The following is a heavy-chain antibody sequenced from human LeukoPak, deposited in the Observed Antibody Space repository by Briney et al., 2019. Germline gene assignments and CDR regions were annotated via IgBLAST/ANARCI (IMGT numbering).Heavy chain of an antibody. CDR1: GFTFSDYY. J-gene: IGHJ4*02. CDR2: ISGSGGST. V-gene: IGHV3-23*01. CDR3: AKSSVLRYFDWLLMGNYYFDY. D-gene: IGHD3-9*01. Sequence: GGSLRLSCAASGFTFSDYYMSWVRQAPGKGLEWVSAISGSGGSTYYADSVKGRFTISRDNSKNTLYLQMNSLRAEDTAVYYCAKSSVLRYFDWLLMGNYYFDYWGQGTLVTVTS.